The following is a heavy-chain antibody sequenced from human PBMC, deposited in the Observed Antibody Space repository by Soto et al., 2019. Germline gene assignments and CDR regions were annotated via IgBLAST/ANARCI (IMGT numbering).Heavy chain of an antibody. CDR1: GGSISSYY. V-gene: IGHV4-59*01. D-gene: IGHD3-16*01. CDR2: IYYSGST. CDR3: ARGWGVFRANRRFFDF. Sequence: SETLSLTCTVSGGSISSYYWSWIRQPPGKGLEWIGYIYYSGSTNYNPSLKSRVTISVDTSKNQFSLKLSSVTAADTAVYYCARGWGVFRANRRFFDFGGKGKMVTVS. J-gene: IGHJ3*01.